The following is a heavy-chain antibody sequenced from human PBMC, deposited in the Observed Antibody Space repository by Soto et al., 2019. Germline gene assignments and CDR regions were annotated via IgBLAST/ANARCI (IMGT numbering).Heavy chain of an antibody. D-gene: IGHD3-3*01. V-gene: IGHV4-59*01. Sequence: QVQLQESGPGLVKPSETLSLTCTVSGGSISTYYWSWIRQPPGKGLEWIGYIYYSGSTNYNPSLKSRVTISVDTSKNQFSLKLSSVSAVDTAVYYCARDGSRYDFWSGPYYFDYWGQGTLVTVSS. CDR3: ARDGSRYDFWSGPYYFDY. CDR1: GGSISTYY. J-gene: IGHJ4*02. CDR2: IYYSGST.